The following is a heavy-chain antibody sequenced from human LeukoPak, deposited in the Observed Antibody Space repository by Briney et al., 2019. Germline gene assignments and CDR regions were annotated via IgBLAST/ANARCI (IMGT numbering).Heavy chain of an antibody. J-gene: IGHJ3*02. V-gene: IGHV3-7*01. CDR3: AGDAGWTFGI. CDR2: IKQDGSEK. CDR1: GFTFSSLW. Sequence: GGSLRLSCAGSGFTFSSLWMSWVRQAPGKGLEWVAIIKQDGSEKYYVDSVKGRFTVSRDNAKKGVYLQMNNLRVDDTAVYYCAGDAGWTFGIWGQGTKVVVSS. D-gene: IGHD1-14*01.